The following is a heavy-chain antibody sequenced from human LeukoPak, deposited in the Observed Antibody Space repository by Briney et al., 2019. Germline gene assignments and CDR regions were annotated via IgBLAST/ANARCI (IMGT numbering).Heavy chain of an antibody. CDR3: ASPARCSGGSCYSAGYFDL. CDR1: GFTFSSYG. D-gene: IGHD2-15*01. CDR2: IRYDGSNK. V-gene: IGHV3-30*02. J-gene: IGHJ2*01. Sequence: GGSLRLSCAASGFTFSSYGMHWVRQAPGKGLEWVAFIRYDGSNKYYADSVKGRFTISRDNSKNTLYLQMNSLRAEDTAVYYCASPARCSGGSCYSAGYFDLWGRGTLVTASS.